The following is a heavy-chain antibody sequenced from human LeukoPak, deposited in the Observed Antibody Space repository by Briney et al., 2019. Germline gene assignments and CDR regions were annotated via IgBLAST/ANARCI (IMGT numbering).Heavy chain of an antibody. Sequence: PGGSLRLSCAASGFTVSSNYMSWVRQAPGKGLEWVSVIYSGGSTYYADSVKGRFTISRDNSKNTLYLQMNSLRAEDTAVYYCARHPRSCSGGGTCYSWFDASGQGTLVTVSS. CDR3: ARHPRSCSGGGTCYSWFDA. CDR2: IYSGGST. V-gene: IGHV3-53*01. J-gene: IGHJ5*02. CDR1: GFTVSSNY. D-gene: IGHD2-15*01.